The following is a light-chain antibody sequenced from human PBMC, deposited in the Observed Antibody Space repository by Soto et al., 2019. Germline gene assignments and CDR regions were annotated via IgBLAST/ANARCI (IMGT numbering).Light chain of an antibody. Sequence: IQLTQSPSSLSASVGDRVTITCRASQGISSYLAWYQQKPGKAPKLLIYAASTLQSGVASRLSGSGSGTDFALTSSCLPAEVFATYYCQQLNAYPLPFGGGTKVEI. J-gene: IGKJ4*02. CDR3: QQLNAYPLP. CDR1: QGISSY. CDR2: AAS. V-gene: IGKV1-9*01.